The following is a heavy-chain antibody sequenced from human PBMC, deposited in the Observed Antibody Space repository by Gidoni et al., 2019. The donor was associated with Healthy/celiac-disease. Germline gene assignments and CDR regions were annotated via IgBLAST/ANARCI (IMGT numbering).Heavy chain of an antibody. CDR3: AAPIYDLYLGKVQYGMDV. Sequence: HMQLVQSGPEVTKPGTSVQVSCKPSGFTFTSSAVQWARQARGQRLEWIGWNVVGSGNTNYAQKFQERVTITRDMSTSTAYMELSSLRSEDTAVYYCAAPIYDLYLGKVQYGMDVWGQGTTVTVSS. CDR2: NVVGSGNT. V-gene: IGHV1-58*01. J-gene: IGHJ6*02. CDR1: GFTFTSSA. D-gene: IGHD3-16*01.